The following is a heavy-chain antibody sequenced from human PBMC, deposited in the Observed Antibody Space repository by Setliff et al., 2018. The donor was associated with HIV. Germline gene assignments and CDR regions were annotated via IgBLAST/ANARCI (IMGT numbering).Heavy chain of an antibody. V-gene: IGHV3-23*01. J-gene: IGHJ6*03. CDR3: ARGVVDVGNYYMDD. D-gene: IGHD2-15*01. CDR1: GFIFTDYA. Sequence: PGGSLRLSCAASGFIFTDYAMSWVRQAPGKGLEWVSVISGSADGAYYADSVKGRFTISRDNSRNTLYLHMNSLRAEDTAKYYCARGVVDVGNYYMDDWGTGTTVTVSS. CDR2: ISGSADGA.